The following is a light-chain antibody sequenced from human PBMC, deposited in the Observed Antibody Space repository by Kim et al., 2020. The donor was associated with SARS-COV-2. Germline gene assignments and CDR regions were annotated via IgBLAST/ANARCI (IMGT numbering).Light chain of an antibody. CDR3: SSYTSSSTLV. CDR1: SSDVGGYNY. Sequence: GQSITIACTGTSSDVGGYNYVSWYQQHPGKAPKLMIYDVSNRPSGVSNRFSGSKSGNTASLTISGLQAEDEADYYCSSYTSSSTLVFGTGTKVTVL. J-gene: IGLJ1*01. CDR2: DVS. V-gene: IGLV2-14*03.